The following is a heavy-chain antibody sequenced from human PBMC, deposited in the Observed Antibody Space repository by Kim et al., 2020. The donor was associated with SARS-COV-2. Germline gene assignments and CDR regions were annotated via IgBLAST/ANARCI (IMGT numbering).Heavy chain of an antibody. CDR3: ARDLNAAATFDS. V-gene: IGHV1-2*02. D-gene: IGHD6-13*01. J-gene: IGHJ4*02. Sequence: YPEKVKGRVSMTRDTSISTAYMELNRLTSDDTALYYCARDLNAAATFDSWGQGTLVTVSS.